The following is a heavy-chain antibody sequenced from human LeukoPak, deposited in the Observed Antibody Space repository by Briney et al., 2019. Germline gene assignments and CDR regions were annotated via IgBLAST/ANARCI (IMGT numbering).Heavy chain of an antibody. CDR2: ISGSGGNT. V-gene: IGHV3-23*01. Sequence: GGSLRLSCAASGFTFSSYAMSWVRQAPGKGLEWVSGISGSGGNTYYADSVKGRLTISRDNSKNTLYLQMNSLRAEDTAVYYCAKAAVAGPFDYWGQGTLVTVSS. CDR3: AKAAVAGPFDY. J-gene: IGHJ4*02. D-gene: IGHD6-19*01. CDR1: GFTFSSYA.